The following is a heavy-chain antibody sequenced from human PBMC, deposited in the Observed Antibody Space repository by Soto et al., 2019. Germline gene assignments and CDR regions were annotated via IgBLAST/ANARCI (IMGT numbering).Heavy chain of an antibody. J-gene: IGHJ4*02. D-gene: IGHD2-21*02. Sequence: SETLSLTCIVSGESISSSSYYWGWIRQPPGKGLEWIGSIYYSGRTYYNPSFKSRVTISIDTSRNQFSLKLSSVTATDTAVYYCARQRTTVVTQAYFDHWGQGALVTVSS. CDR1: GESISSSSYY. CDR3: ARQRTTVVTQAYFDH. CDR2: IYYSGRT. V-gene: IGHV4-39*01.